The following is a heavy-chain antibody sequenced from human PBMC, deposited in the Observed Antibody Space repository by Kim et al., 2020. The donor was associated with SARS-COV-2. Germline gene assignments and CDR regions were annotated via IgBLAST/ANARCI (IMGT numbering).Heavy chain of an antibody. Sequence: GGSLRLSCAASGFTFSSYGMHWVRQAPGKGLEWVAVIWYDGSNKYYADSVKGRFTISRDNSKNTLYLQMNSLRAEDTAVYYCATHDYGDHYFDYWGQGTLVTVSS. J-gene: IGHJ4*02. CDR1: GFTFSSYG. CDR2: IWYDGSNK. D-gene: IGHD4-17*01. V-gene: IGHV3-33*01. CDR3: ATHDYGDHYFDY.